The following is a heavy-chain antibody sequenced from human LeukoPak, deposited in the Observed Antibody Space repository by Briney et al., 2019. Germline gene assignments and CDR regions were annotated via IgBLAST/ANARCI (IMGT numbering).Heavy chain of an antibody. V-gene: IGHV3-21*04. CDR1: GFTFSSYS. J-gene: IGHJ4*02. D-gene: IGHD3-3*01. Sequence: MPGGSLRLSCAASGFTFSSYSMNWVRQAPGKGLEWVSSISSSSSYIYYADSVKGRFTISRDNAKNSLYLQMNSLRAEDTAVYYCANPRGDFWSGPYLDYWGQGTLVTVSS. CDR2: ISSSSSYI. CDR3: ANPRGDFWSGPYLDY.